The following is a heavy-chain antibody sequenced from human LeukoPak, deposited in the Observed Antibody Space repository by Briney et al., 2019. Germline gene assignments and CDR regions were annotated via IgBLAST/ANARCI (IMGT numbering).Heavy chain of an antibody. CDR3: ARSVPLGGYKYGYFDY. V-gene: IGHV3-33*01. CDR2: IWYDGSNK. J-gene: IGHJ4*02. CDR1: GFTFSTYG. D-gene: IGHD5-18*01. Sequence: PGGSLRLSCAASGFTFSTYGMHWVRQAPGKGLEWVAVIWYDGSNKYYADSVKGRFTISSDNSKNTLYLQMNSLRAEDTAVYYCARSVPLGGYKYGYFDYWGQGTLVTVSS.